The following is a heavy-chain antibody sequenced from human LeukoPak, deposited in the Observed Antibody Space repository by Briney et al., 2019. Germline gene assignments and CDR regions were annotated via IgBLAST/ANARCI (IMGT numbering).Heavy chain of an antibody. D-gene: IGHD3-3*01. J-gene: IGHJ6*02. V-gene: IGHV3-21*01. CDR2: ISSSSSYI. Sequence: GGSLRLSCAASGFTFSSYSMNWVRQAPGKRLEWVSSISSSSSYIYYADSVKGRFTISRDNAKNSLYLQMNSLRAEDTAVYYCARDRDYDFWSGYETSHYYYYYGMDVWGQGTTVTVSS. CDR1: GFTFSSYS. CDR3: ARDRDYDFWSGYETSHYYYYYGMDV.